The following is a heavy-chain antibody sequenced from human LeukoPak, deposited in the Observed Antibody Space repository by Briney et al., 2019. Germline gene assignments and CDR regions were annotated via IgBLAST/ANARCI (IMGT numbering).Heavy chain of an antibody. CDR2: IYYSGST. V-gene: IGHV4-59*08. CDR3: ARLYCSGGSCYSLSGNWFDP. CDR1: GGSISSYY. D-gene: IGHD2-15*01. J-gene: IGHJ5*02. Sequence: SETLSLTCTVSGGSISSYYWSWIRQPPGKGLEWIGYIYYSGSTNYNPSLKSRVTISVDTSKNQFSLKLSSATAADTAVYYCARLYCSGGSCYSLSGNWFDPWGQGTLVTVSS.